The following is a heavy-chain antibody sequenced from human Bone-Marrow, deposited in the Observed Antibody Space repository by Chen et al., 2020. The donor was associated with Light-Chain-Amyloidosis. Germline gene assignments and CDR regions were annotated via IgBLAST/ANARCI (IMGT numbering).Heavy chain of an antibody. J-gene: IGHJ4*02. Sequence: QVQLQPWGAGLLKPSEPLSLTSAVYGGSFSGYYWSWIRQPPGKGLEWIGEINHSGSTNYNPSLKSRLTISVDTSKKQLSLKLSSVTAADTAVYYCARGRGGGWGSYYDWGQGTLVTVSS. V-gene: IGHV4-34*01. CDR2: INHSGST. CDR1: GGSFSGYY. D-gene: IGHD1-26*01. CDR3: ARGRGGGWGSYYD.